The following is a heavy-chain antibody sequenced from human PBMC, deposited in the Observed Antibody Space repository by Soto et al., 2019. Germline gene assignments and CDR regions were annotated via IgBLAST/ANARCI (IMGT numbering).Heavy chain of an antibody. Sequence: PSETLSLTCAVYGGSFSGYYWSWIRQPPGKGLEWIGYIYYSGSTNYNPSLKSRVTISVDTSKNQFSLKLSSVTAADTAVYYCARANSRLVATMLDYWGQGTLVTVSS. CDR2: IYYSGST. CDR1: GGSFSGYY. J-gene: IGHJ4*02. D-gene: IGHD5-12*01. CDR3: ARANSRLVATMLDY. V-gene: IGHV4-59*01.